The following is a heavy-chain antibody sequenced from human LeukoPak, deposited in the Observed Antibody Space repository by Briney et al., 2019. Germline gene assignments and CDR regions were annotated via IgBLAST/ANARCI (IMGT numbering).Heavy chain of an antibody. CDR3: ARHRDMIVEFDY. J-gene: IGHJ4*02. CDR2: IYYSGST. Sequence: ASETLSLTCTVSGGSISSYYWSWIRQPPGKGLEWIGYIYYSGSTNYNPSLKSRVTISVDTFKNQFSLKLSSVTAADTAVYYCARHRDMIVEFDYWGQGTLVTVSS. CDR1: GGSISSYY. V-gene: IGHV4-59*08. D-gene: IGHD3-22*01.